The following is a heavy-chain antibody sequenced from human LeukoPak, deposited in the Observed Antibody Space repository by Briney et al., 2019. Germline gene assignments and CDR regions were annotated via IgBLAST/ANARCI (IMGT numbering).Heavy chain of an antibody. CDR1: GDSTSSSTYY. CDR2: IYDSGTT. V-gene: IGHV4-39*01. CDR3: ATHRRSGSGGSENAFEI. Sequence: SETLSLTCTVSGDSTSSSTYYWDWIRQAPGKGLEWIGNIYDSGTTHYNPSLKSRVTISGDTSKNQFSLKLDSVTAADTAIYYCATHRRSGSGGSENAFEIWGQGTMVTVSS. D-gene: IGHD5-12*01. J-gene: IGHJ3*02.